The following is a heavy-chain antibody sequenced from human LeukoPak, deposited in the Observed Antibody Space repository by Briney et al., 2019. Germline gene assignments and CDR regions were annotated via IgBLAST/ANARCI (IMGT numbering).Heavy chain of an antibody. CDR1: GGSISSYY. CDR2: IYYSGST. CDR3: ARYYGGNIDY. D-gene: IGHD4-23*01. V-gene: IGHV4-59*01. J-gene: IGHJ4*02. Sequence: SETLSLTCTVSGGSISSYYWSWIRQPPGKGLEWIGYIYYSGSTNYNPSLKSRATISVDTSKNQFSLKLSSVTAADTAVYYCARYYGGNIDYWGQGTLVTVSS.